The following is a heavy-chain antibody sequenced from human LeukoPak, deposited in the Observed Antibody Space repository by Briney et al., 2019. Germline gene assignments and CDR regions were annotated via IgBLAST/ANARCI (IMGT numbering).Heavy chain of an antibody. CDR3: ARDRGYSSFDY. J-gene: IGHJ4*02. Sequence: GGSLRLSCTASGFTFTNAWMSWVRQAPGKGLEWVANIKEDGSEINYVDSVKGRFTISRDNAKNSLFLQMNSLRVEDTAVYYCARDRGYSSFDYWGQGTLVTVSS. CDR2: IKEDGSEI. CDR1: GFTFTNAW. D-gene: IGHD4-23*01. V-gene: IGHV3-7*01.